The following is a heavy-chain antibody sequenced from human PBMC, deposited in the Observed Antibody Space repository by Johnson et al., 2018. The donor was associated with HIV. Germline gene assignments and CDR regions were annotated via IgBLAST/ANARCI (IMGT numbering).Heavy chain of an antibody. CDR2: INSDGSST. J-gene: IGHJ3*02. D-gene: IGHD3-9*01. Sequence: EVQLVESGGGVVQPGRSLRLSCAASGFAFSSYGMHWVRQAPGKGLVWVSRINSDGSSTSYADSVKGRFTISRDNAKNTLYLQMNSLRAEDTAVYYCAREEGTDILTRGDAFDIWGQGTMVTVSS. V-gene: IGHV3-74*01. CDR3: AREEGTDILTRGDAFDI. CDR1: GFAFSSYG.